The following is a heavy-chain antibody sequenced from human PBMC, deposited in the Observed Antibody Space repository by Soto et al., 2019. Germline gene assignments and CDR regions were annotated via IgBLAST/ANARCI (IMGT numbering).Heavy chain of an antibody. CDR1: GFTLSYFW. J-gene: IGHJ1*01. CDR2: IHNDGSDT. CDR3: GRDYHGSGKH. D-gene: IGHD3-10*01. Sequence: EVQLVESGGGLVQPGGSLRLSCAASGFTLSYFWMHWFRHAPGKGLEWLSRIHNDGSDTDYADSVKGRFTISRYNAKNPLYLQMRNLSVDDTAVYYCGRDYHGSGKHWGQGTLVTVSP. V-gene: IGHV3-74*01.